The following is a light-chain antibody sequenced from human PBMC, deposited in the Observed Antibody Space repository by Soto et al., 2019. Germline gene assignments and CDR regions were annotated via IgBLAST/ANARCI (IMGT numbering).Light chain of an antibody. CDR1: SSDVGIYNY. CDR2: EVT. CDR3: SSYTSSSNYV. Sequence: QSALTQPASVSGSPGQSITISCTGTSSDVGIYNYVSWYQQHPGKAPKLMIYEVTNRPSGVSNRFSGSKSGNTASLTISGLQAEDEADYYCSSYTSSSNYVFGAGTKLTVL. J-gene: IGLJ1*01. V-gene: IGLV2-14*01.